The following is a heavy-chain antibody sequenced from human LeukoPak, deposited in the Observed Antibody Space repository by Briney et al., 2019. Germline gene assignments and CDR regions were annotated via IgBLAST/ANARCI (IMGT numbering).Heavy chain of an antibody. D-gene: IGHD3-22*01. Sequence: SETLSLTCTVSGYSISSGYYWGWIRQSPGKGLEWIGYIYYSGSTNYNPSLKSRVTISVDTSKNQFSLKLSSVTAADTAVYYCARETGYYYDSSGYFPFDYWGQGTLVTVSS. V-gene: IGHV4-61*01. CDR3: ARETGYYYDSSGYFPFDY. CDR2: IYYSGST. J-gene: IGHJ4*02. CDR1: GYSISSGYY.